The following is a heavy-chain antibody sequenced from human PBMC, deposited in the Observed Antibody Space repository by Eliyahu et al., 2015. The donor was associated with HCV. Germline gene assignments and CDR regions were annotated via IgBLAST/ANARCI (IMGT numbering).Heavy chain of an antibody. J-gene: IGHJ6*03. Sequence: QVQLVQSGAEVKKPGASVKVSXKASGYXFTGXXMHWVRQAPGQGLEWMGWINPNSGGTNYAQKFQGRVTMTRDTSISTAYMELSRLRSDDTAVYYCAVAMVRGVMSYYYYYYMDVWGKGTTVTVSS. D-gene: IGHD3-10*01. CDR1: GYXFTGXX. V-gene: IGHV1-2*02. CDR3: AVAMVRGVMSYYYYYYMDV. CDR2: INPNSGGT.